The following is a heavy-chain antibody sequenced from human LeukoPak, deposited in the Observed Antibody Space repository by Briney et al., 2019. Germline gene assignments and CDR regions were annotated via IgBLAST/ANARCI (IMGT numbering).Heavy chain of an antibody. V-gene: IGHV4-39*07. J-gene: IGHJ4*02. CDR1: GGSISSSSYY. CDR3: ARDHITMVRRGADY. Sequence: SETLSLTCAVSGGSISSSSYYWGWIRQPPGKGLEWIGSIYYSGSTYYNPSLKSRVTISVDTSKNQFSLKLSSVTAADTAVYYCARDHITMVRRGADYWGQGTLVTVSS. CDR2: IYYSGST. D-gene: IGHD3-10*01.